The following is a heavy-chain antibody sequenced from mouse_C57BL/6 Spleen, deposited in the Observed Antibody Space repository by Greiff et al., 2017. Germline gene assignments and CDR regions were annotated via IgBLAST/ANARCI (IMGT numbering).Heavy chain of an antibody. CDR2: ISSGSSTI. V-gene: IGHV5-17*01. J-gene: IGHJ4*01. D-gene: IGHD1-1*01. CDR1: GFPFSDYG. Sequence: EVMLVESGGGLVKPGWSLKLSCAASGFPFSDYGMHWVRQAPEKGLEWVAYISSGSSTIYYADTVKGRFTISRDNAKNTLFLQMTSLRSEDTAMYYCARSSPYYAMDYWGQGTSVTVSS. CDR3: ARSSPYYAMDY.